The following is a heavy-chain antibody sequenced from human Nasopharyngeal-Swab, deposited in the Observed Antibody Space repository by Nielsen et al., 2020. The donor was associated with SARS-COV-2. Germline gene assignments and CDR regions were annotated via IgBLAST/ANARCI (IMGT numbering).Heavy chain of an antibody. CDR1: GYTFTSYY. D-gene: IGHD3-22*01. V-gene: IGHV1-46*01. CDR2: INPSGGST. Sequence: ASVKVSCKASGYTFTSYYMHWVRQAPGQGLEWMGIINPSGGSTSYAQKFQGRVTMTRDTSTSTVYMELSSLRSEDTAVYYCARDFGAYYDSTAKAYWGQGTLVTVSS. J-gene: IGHJ4*02. CDR3: ARDFGAYYDSTAKAY.